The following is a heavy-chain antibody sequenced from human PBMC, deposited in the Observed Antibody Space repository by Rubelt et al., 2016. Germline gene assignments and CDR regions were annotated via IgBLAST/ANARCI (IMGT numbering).Heavy chain of an antibody. CDR1: GYTFTGYY. V-gene: IGHV1-2*06. D-gene: IGHD6-19*01. CDR3: ARESSSGWYNDY. CDR2: INPNRGGT. J-gene: IGHJ4*02. Sequence: QVQLVQSGAEVKKPGASVKVSCKASGYTFTGYYMHWVRQAPGQGLEWVARINPNRGGTNYAQELQGRVTMTRDTSLSTAYMELSRLRSDDTAVFYCARESSSGWYNDYWGQGTLVTVSS.